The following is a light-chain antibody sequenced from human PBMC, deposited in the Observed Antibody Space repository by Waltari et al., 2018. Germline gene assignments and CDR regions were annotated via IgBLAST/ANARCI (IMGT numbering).Light chain of an antibody. Sequence: EIVLTQSPATLSLSPGERATLSCRASQSVSHYLAWFQQKPGQAPRLLIYEASRRATGIPTRFSGSGSATDFTLTINSLEPEDFAVYYCQQRSNWLFTFGPGTKVEIK. J-gene: IGKJ3*01. CDR2: EAS. V-gene: IGKV3-11*01. CDR3: QQRSNWLFT. CDR1: QSVSHY.